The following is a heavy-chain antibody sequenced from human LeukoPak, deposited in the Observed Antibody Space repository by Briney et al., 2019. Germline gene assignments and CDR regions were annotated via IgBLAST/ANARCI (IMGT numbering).Heavy chain of an antibody. J-gene: IGHJ3*02. CDR1: GFTFSSYS. V-gene: IGHV3-21*01. CDR2: ISSSSSYI. CDR3: AREAPDSSSDEPGGAFDI. Sequence: GGSLRLSCAASGFTFSSYSMNWVRQAPGKGLEWVSSISSSSSYIYYADSVKGRFTISRDNAKNSLYLQMNSLRAEDTAVYYCAREAPDSSSDEPGGAFDIWGQGTMVTVSS. D-gene: IGHD6-13*01.